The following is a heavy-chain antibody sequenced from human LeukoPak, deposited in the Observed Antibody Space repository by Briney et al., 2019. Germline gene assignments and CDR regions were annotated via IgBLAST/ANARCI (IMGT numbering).Heavy chain of an antibody. D-gene: IGHD2-2*02. CDR1: GDSVSSNSAA. CDR2: TYYRSKWYN. CDR3: ARRTAAIRYYYYYYMDV. J-gene: IGHJ6*03. Sequence: SQTLSLTCAISGDSVSSNSAAWNWIRQSPSRGLEWLGRTYYRSKWYNDYAVSVKSRITINPDTSKNQFSLQLNSVTPEDTAVYYCARRTAAIRYYYYYYMDVWGKGTTVTISS. V-gene: IGHV6-1*01.